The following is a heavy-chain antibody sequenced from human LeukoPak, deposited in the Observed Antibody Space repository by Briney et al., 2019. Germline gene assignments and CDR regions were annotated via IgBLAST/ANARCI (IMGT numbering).Heavy chain of an antibody. D-gene: IGHD3-9*01. CDR1: GFTFSSYA. V-gene: IGHV3-21*01. CDR3: ARDNSPSTYYDILTGYYPYYYYGMDV. Sequence: GGSLRLSCVASGFTFSSYAMSWVRQAPGKGLEWVSSISSSSSYIYYADSVKGRFTISRDNAKNTLYLQMNSLRAEDTAVYYCARDNSPSTYYDILTGYYPYYYYGMDVWGQGTTVTVSS. CDR2: ISSSSSYI. J-gene: IGHJ6*02.